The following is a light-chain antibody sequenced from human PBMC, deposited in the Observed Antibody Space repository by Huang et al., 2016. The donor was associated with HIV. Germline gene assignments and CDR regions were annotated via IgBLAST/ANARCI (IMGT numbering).Light chain of an antibody. CDR2: GAS. CDR3: QQYHNWPPYT. Sequence: EILLTQSPATLSVSPGERVTISCRASQSISNNLAWYQQKPGQAPRLLIYGASTRATATPARFSGSASGTEFTLTISSLQSEDFAVYYCQQYHNWPPYTFGQGTKLEI. V-gene: IGKV3-15*01. CDR1: QSISNN. J-gene: IGKJ2*01.